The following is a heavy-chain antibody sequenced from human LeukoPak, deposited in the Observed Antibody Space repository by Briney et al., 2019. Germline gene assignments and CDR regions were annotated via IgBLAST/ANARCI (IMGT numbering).Heavy chain of an antibody. CDR1: GFTFSSYS. CDR3: ARESGSLRPDY. CDR2: ISSSYI. D-gene: IGHD1-26*01. J-gene: IGHJ4*02. Sequence: PGGSLRLSCAASGFTFSSYSMNWVRQAPGKGLEWVSSISSSYIYYADSVKGRFTISRDNAKNSLYLQMNSLRAEDTAVYYCARESGSLRPDYWGQGTLVTVSS. V-gene: IGHV3-21*01.